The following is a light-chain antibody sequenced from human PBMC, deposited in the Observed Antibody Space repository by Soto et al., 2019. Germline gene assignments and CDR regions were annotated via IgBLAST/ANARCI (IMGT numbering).Light chain of an antibody. CDR2: AAS. CDR1: QGISSH. V-gene: IGKV1-9*01. Sequence: IQLTQSPSSLSASVGDRVTITCRASQGISSHLAWYQQKSGKAPKLLIYAASTLESGVPSRFSGSGSGTDFTLTISSLQPEDFATYYCQQLSSYPITFGQGTRLEIK. CDR3: QQLSSYPIT. J-gene: IGKJ5*01.